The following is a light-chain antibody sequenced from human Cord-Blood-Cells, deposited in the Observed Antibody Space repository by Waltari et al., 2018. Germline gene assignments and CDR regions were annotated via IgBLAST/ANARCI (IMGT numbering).Light chain of an antibody. CDR1: QSISSW. Sequence: DIQMTQSPSTLSASVGDRVTITCRASQSISSWLAWYQQKPGKAPKLLIYDASSLESGVPSTFSRSGSLPDFLLTHSNLRPEDLASYDGQQYTSYWTSSEGTKV. CDR2: DAS. V-gene: IGKV1-5*01. CDR3: QQYTSYWT. J-gene: IGKJ1*01.